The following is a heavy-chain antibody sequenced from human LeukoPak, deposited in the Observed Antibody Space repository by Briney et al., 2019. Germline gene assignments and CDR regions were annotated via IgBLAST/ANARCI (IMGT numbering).Heavy chain of an antibody. CDR2: IIPIFGTA. CDR3: ARDRPGRYCSTTSCYNASPFDP. V-gene: IGHV1-69*13. Sequence: SVKVSCKASGGTFSSYAISWVRQAPGQGLEWMGGIIPIFGTANYAQRFQGRVTITADESPSTAYMELSSLRSEDTAVYYCARDRPGRYCSTTSCYNASPFDPWGQGTLVTVSS. D-gene: IGHD2-2*02. CDR1: GGTFSSYA. J-gene: IGHJ5*02.